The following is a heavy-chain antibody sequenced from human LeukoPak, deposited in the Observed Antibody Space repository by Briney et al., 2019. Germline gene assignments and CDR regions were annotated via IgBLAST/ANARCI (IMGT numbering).Heavy chain of an antibody. V-gene: IGHV3-30*02. Sequence: GGSLRLSCAASGLTFSTSGMHWVRQAPGKGLEWVAFIQYDESDKYYADSVRGRFTISRDNSKNTLYLQMNSLRAEDTAVYYCAKDRVGGYFDWLNYYYYYGMDVWGQGTTVTVSS. CDR2: IQYDESDK. CDR1: GLTFSTSG. J-gene: IGHJ6*02. D-gene: IGHD3-9*01. CDR3: AKDRVGGYFDWLNYYYYYGMDV.